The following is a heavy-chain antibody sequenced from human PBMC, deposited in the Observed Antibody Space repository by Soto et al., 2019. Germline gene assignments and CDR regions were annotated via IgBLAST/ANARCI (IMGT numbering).Heavy chain of an antibody. J-gene: IGHJ5*02. CDR3: ARVATWIQLLNWFDP. CDR2: IYYSGST. V-gene: IGHV4-39*01. D-gene: IGHD5-18*01. CDR1: GGSISSSSYY. Sequence: PSETLSLTCTVSGGSISSSSYYWGWIRQPPGKGLEWIGSIYYSGSTYYNPSLKSRVTISVDTSKNQFSLKLSSVTAADTAVYYCARVATWIQLLNWFDPWGQGTLVTVSS.